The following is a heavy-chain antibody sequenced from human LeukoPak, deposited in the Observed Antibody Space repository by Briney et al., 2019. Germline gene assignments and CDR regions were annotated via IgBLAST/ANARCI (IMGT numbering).Heavy chain of an antibody. CDR3: ARDLPSRLNFWSGLNWSDP. CDR1: GFTFSSYS. D-gene: IGHD3-3*01. Sequence: GGSLRLSCAASGFTFSSYSMNWVRQAPGKGLEWVSSISSSSSYIYYADSVKGRFTISRDNAKNSLYLQMNSLRAEETAVYYCARDLPSRLNFWSGLNWSDPWGQGTLVTVSS. J-gene: IGHJ5*02. CDR2: ISSSSSYI. V-gene: IGHV3-21*01.